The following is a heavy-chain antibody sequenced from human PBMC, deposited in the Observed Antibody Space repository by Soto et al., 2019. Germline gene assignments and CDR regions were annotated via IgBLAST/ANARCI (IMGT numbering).Heavy chain of an antibody. J-gene: IGHJ5*02. CDR3: AKGLGGSGAYNWFAP. Sequence: EVQLLDSGGGLVQPGGSLRLSCATSRFAFSSYAMSWVRQAPGKGLEWGSAIGGSGHSTFYAESVRGRFTISRDNSKNTLYLQMASLRAEDTAFYYCAKGLGGSGAYNWFAPWGQGTLVTVSS. CDR2: IGGSGHST. V-gene: IGHV3-23*01. CDR1: RFAFSSYA. D-gene: IGHD3-10*01.